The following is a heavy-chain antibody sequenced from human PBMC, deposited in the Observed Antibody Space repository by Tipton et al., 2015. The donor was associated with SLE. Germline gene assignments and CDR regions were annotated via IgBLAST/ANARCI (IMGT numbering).Heavy chain of an antibody. CDR3: ARGCSSSTCEPFYFFGMDV. D-gene: IGHD2-2*01. V-gene: IGHV4-39*07. J-gene: IGHJ6*02. Sequence: GLVKPSETLSLTCSVSGGSISESTYSWDWIRQAPGKGLEWIGEVFRGGSTNYSPSLESRVTITVDMSKNQFSLRLISVTAADTAVYYCARGCSSSTCEPFYFFGMDVWGQGTTVTVSS. CDR1: GGSISESTYS. CDR2: VFRGGST.